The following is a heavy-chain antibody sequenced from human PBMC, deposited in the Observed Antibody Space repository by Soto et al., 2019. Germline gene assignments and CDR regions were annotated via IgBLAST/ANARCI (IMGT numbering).Heavy chain of an antibody. CDR1: GGSISSFD. V-gene: IGHV4-59*08. Sequence: QVQLQESGPGLVKPSETLSLTCTVSGGSISSFDWNWIRQSPGKGLAWIGYISYSGSTNYNPSLKSRVTISVDTSKNQCSLKLSSMTAADTAVYYCARQDTSGYAFDYWGQGTLVTVSS. J-gene: IGHJ4*02. CDR2: ISYSGST. D-gene: IGHD3-22*01. CDR3: ARQDTSGYAFDY.